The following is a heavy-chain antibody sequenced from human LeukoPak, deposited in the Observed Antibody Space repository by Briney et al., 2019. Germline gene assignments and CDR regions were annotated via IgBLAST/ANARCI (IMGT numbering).Heavy chain of an antibody. CDR1: GYTFTGYY. CDR2: INPNSGGT. J-gene: IGHJ4*02. CDR3: ARGGRVRGVTRPNYYFDY. V-gene: IGHV1-2*02. D-gene: IGHD3-10*01. Sequence: GASVKVSCKASGYTFTGYYMHWVRQAPGQGLEWMGWINPNSGGTNYAQKFQGRVTMTRNTSISTAYMELSSLRSEDTAVYYCARGGRVRGVTRPNYYFDYWGQGTLVTVSS.